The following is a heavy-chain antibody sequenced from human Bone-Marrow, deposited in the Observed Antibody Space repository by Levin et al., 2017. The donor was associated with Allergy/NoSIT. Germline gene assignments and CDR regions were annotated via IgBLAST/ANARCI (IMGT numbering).Heavy chain of an antibody. Sequence: GGSLRLSCSASGFTFSSFAIHWVRQAPGKGLEYVSAISSDGGSTYYADSVKGRFTISRDNSKNTLYLQMSSLRPEDTAVYYCVKGWGQERRASWFDPWGQGTLVTVSS. CDR2: ISSDGGST. D-gene: IGHD1-1*01. J-gene: IGHJ5*02. V-gene: IGHV3-64D*08. CDR3: VKGWGQERRASWFDP. CDR1: GFTFSSFA.